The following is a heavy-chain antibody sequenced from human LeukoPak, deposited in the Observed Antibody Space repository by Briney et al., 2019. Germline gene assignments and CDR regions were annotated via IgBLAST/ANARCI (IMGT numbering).Heavy chain of an antibody. J-gene: IGHJ4*02. Sequence: ASVKVSCKASGFTFTGYYLHWVRQAPGQGLEWMGWINPNTGGTNYAQKFQGRVTMTRDTSITTAYMELSRLRSDETAVYYCARAPAHRYKVQLERFYFDYWGQGTLVTVSS. V-gene: IGHV1-2*02. CDR2: INPNTGGT. D-gene: IGHD1-1*01. CDR1: GFTFTGYY. CDR3: ARAPAHRYKVQLERFYFDY.